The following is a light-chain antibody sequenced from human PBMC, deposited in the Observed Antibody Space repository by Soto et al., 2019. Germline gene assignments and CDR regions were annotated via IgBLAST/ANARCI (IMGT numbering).Light chain of an antibody. CDR1: QSVASNY. CDR3: QQYSSSPWT. Sequence: EIVLTQSPGTLSLSPGERATLSCRASQSVASNYLAWYQQKPGQAPRLLIYGASSRATGIPDRFSGSGSGTDFTLTISRLEPEDFAVYNCQQYSSSPWTFGQGTKVEIK. CDR2: GAS. J-gene: IGKJ1*01. V-gene: IGKV3-20*01.